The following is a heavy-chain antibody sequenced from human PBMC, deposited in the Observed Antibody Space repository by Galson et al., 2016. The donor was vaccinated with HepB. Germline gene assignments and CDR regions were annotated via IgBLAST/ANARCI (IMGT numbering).Heavy chain of an antibody. Sequence: KVSCKASGYTFTTHDINWVRQAAGQGLEWMGWMNPKSGTSVYAPKFQDRVTMTRNASISTAYMQFRGLTSGDTAVYYCAGGGYGGYLFYWGQGARVTVSS. J-gene: IGHJ4*02. CDR2: MNPKSGTS. CDR1: GYTFTTHD. CDR3: AGGGYGGYLFY. V-gene: IGHV1-8*01. D-gene: IGHD6-25*01.